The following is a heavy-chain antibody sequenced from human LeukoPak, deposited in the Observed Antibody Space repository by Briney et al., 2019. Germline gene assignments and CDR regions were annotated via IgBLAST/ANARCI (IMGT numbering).Heavy chain of an antibody. CDR1: GYIFTSYY. J-gene: IGHJ5*02. Sequence: ASVKVSCKVSGYIFTSYYMHWVRQAPGQGLEWMGIINPSGGSTSYAQKFQGRVTMTRDTSTSTVYMELSSLRSEDTAVYYCARDIRFPDWFDPWGQGTLVTVSS. CDR2: INPSGGST. CDR3: ARDIRFPDWFDP. D-gene: IGHD2-21*01. V-gene: IGHV1-46*01.